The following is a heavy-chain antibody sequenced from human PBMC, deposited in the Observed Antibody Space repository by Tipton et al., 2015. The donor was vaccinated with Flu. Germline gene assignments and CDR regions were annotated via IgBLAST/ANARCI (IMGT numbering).Heavy chain of an antibody. CDR1: GGSISSYY. CDR2: IYYSGST. J-gene: IGHJ4*02. CDR3: ARGVYSGSSPPSFDY. Sequence: GLVKPSETLSLTCTVSGGSISSYYWSWIRQPPGKGLEWIGYIYYSGSTNYNPSLKSRVTISVDTSKNQFSLKLSSVTAADTAVYYCARGVYSGSSPPSFDYWGQGTLVTVSS. V-gene: IGHV4-59*01. D-gene: IGHD1-26*01.